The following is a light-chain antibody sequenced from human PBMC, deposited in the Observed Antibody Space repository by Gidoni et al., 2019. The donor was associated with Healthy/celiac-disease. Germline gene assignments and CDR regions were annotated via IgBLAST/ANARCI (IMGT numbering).Light chain of an antibody. CDR2: DAS. J-gene: IGKJ4*01. Sequence: DIQMTQSPSSLSASVGDRVTITCRASQSISSYLNWYQQKPGKAPKLLIYDASSLQSGVPSRFSGSGSGTDFTLTISSLQPEDFATYYCQQSYSTPQGFGGGTKVEIK. CDR3: QQSYSTPQG. CDR1: QSISSY. V-gene: IGKV1-39*01.